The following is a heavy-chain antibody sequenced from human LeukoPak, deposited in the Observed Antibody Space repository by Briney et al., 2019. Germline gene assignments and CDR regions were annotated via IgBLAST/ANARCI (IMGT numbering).Heavy chain of an antibody. J-gene: IGHJ4*02. CDR3: VRESRPGGAMGLYHNLDY. D-gene: IGHD1-1*01. V-gene: IGHV3-7*01. Sequence: GGSLRLSCAASGFTFSSYSMTWVRQTPGKGLEWVANIKEDGTEKNLVDSVKGRFTISRDNTKNLLFLEMNNLRGDDTAIYYWVRESRPGGAMGLYHNLDYWGQGTLVAVSS. CDR2: IKEDGTEK. CDR1: GFTFSSYS.